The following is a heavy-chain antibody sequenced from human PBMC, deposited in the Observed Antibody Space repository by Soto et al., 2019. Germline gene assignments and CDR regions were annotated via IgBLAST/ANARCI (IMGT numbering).Heavy chain of an antibody. CDR3: ARVAAGTPGWFSP. V-gene: IGHV1-18*01. J-gene: IGHJ5*02. CDR1: GYTFTSYG. D-gene: IGHD6-13*01. CDR2: LRAYNGNT. Sequence: ASVKVSCTASGYTFTSYGISWVRQAPGQGLDWMGWLRAYNGNTNYAQRLQGRVTMTTDTSTSTACMELRSLRSDDTAVYYCARVAAGTPGWFSPWGQGTLVTVS.